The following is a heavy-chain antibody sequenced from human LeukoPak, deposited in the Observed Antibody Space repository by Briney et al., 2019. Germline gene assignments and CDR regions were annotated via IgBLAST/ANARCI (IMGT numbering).Heavy chain of an antibody. J-gene: IGHJ3*02. Sequence: PGGSLRLSCAASGFTFSRYAISWVRQAPGKGLEWVSDISTSGGSTYYTDSVKGRFTISRDNDKNSLYLQMNSLRVEDTAVYYCARVFRPSLTVFIIRGAFGIWGQGTMVTVSS. D-gene: IGHD3-3*01. CDR2: ISTSGGST. CDR1: GFTFSRYA. V-gene: IGHV3-23*01. CDR3: ARVFRPSLTVFIIRGAFGI.